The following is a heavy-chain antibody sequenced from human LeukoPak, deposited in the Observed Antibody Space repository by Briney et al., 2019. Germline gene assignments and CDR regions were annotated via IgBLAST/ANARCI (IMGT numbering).Heavy chain of an antibody. V-gene: IGHV5-51*01. D-gene: IGHD2/OR15-2a*01. CDR2: IYPADSDT. CDR3: ARGINDEYFQS. J-gene: IGHJ1*01. Sequence: GESLKISCKDSPYYFINFWIGWVRQMPGKGLEWMGIIYPADSDTRYNPSFQGHVTISADRSASTAYLQWHSLKASDTAIYYCARGINDEYFQSWGQGTLVTVSS. CDR1: PYYFINFW.